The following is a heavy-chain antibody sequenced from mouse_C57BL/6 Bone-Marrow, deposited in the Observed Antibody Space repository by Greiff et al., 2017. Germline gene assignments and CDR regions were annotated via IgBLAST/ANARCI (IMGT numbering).Heavy chain of an antibody. V-gene: IGHV1-82*01. CDR2: IYPGDGDT. J-gene: IGHJ3*01. D-gene: IGHD1-1*01. Sequence: QVQLQQSGPELVKPGASVKISCKASGYAFSSSWMNWVKQRPGKGLEWIGRIYPGDGDTNYNGKFKGKATLTADKSSSTAYMQRSSLTADDSAVYFCARLFTKVPAFAYWGQGTLVTVSA. CDR3: ARLFTKVPAFAY. CDR1: GYAFSSSW.